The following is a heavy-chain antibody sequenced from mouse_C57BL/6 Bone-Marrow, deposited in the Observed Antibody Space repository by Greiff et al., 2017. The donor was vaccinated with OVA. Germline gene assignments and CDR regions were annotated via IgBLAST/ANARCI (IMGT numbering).Heavy chain of an antibody. CDR1: GYSITSGYY. Sequence: EVKLMESGPGLVKPSQSLSLTCSVTGYSITSGYYWNWIRQFPGNKLEWMGYISYDGSNNYNPSLKNRISITRDTYKNQFFLKLNSVTTEDTATYYCARNAYYSNYDYYAMDYWCQGTSVTVSS. V-gene: IGHV3-6*01. J-gene: IGHJ4*01. CDR3: ARNAYYSNYDYYAMDY. CDR2: ISYDGSN. D-gene: IGHD2-5*01.